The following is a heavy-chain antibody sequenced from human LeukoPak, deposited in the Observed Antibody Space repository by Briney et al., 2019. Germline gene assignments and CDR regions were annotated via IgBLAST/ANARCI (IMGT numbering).Heavy chain of an antibody. CDR3: ARVGSYAFDI. CDR2: INYSGST. Sequence: SETLSLTCTVSAGSISSYYWSWIRQPPGKGLEWIGYINYSGSTNQNPSLKSRVTISVDTSKNQFSLNLSSVTAADTAVYYCARVGSYAFDIWGQGTMVTVSS. J-gene: IGHJ3*02. CDR1: AGSISSYY. V-gene: IGHV4-59*01.